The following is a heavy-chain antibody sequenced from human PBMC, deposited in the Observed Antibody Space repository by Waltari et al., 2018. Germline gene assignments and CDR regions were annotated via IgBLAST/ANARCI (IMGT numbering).Heavy chain of an antibody. CDR3: ARGVTGLYNWFDP. CDR2: IYYSGST. J-gene: IGHJ5*02. CDR1: GGPISSGDDY. V-gene: IGHV4-30-4*08. Sequence: QVQLQESGPGLGKPSQTLSLTCSVSGGPISSGDDYWSWIRQPPGKGLEWIGYIYYSGSTYYNPSLKSRVTISVDTSKNQFSLKLSSVTAADTAVYYCARGVTGLYNWFDPWGQGTLVSVSS. D-gene: IGHD7-27*01.